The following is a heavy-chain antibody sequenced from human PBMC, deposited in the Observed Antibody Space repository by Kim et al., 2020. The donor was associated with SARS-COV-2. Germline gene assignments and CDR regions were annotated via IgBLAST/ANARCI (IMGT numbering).Heavy chain of an antibody. CDR3: AIVASKLRFLNFEY. V-gene: IGHV3-23*01. J-gene: IGHJ4*02. D-gene: IGHD3-3*01. Sequence: ADSVKGRFTISRDNSKNTMYLQLNSLRAEDTAVYYCAIVASKLRFLNFEYWGQGTLVTVSP.